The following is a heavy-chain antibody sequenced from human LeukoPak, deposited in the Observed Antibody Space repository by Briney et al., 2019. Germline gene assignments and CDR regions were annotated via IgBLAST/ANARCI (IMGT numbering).Heavy chain of an antibody. Sequence: GGSLRLSYAASGFTFSSYSMNLVRQAPGKGLEWVSSISSSSSYIYYADSVKGRVTISRDNAKNSLYLQMNSLRAEDTAVYYCASYYDFWSGYYTYYFDYWGQGTLVTVSS. CDR1: GFTFSSYS. CDR2: ISSSSSYI. J-gene: IGHJ4*02. CDR3: ASYYDFWSGYYTYYFDY. V-gene: IGHV3-21*01. D-gene: IGHD3-3*01.